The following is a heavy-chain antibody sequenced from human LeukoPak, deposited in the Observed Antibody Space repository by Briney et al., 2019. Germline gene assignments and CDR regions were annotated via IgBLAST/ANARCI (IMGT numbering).Heavy chain of an antibody. CDR3: ARVPYDSSGYYYGMDV. V-gene: IGHV4-61*02. Sequence: PSQTLSLTCTVSVGSISSGSYYWSWIRQPAGKGLEWIGRIYTSGSTNYNPSLKSRVTISVDTSKNQFSLKLSSVTAADTAVYYCARVPYDSSGYYYGMDVWGQGTTVTVSS. J-gene: IGHJ6*02. CDR2: IYTSGST. D-gene: IGHD3-22*01. CDR1: VGSISSGSYY.